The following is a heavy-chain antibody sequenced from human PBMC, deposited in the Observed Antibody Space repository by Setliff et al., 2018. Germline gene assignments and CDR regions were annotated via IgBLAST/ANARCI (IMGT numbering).Heavy chain of an antibody. CDR2: IYPGDSHT. V-gene: IGHV5-51*01. CDR3: VKTQWDKWIRGAFDI. D-gene: IGHD3-10*01. CDR1: GYSFSNFW. Sequence: GESLKISCKGSGYSFSNFWIGWVRQMPGKGLEWMGIIYPGDSHTRYSPSFQGQVTMSADKSINTLYLQMSSLRAEDTAVYYCVKTQWDKWIRGAFDIWGQGTVVTVSS. J-gene: IGHJ3*02.